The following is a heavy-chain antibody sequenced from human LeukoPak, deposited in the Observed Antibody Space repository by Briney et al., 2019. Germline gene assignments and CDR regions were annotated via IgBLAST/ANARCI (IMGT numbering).Heavy chain of an antibody. CDR2: IYYSGST. CDR1: GGSISSSSYY. D-gene: IGHD2-15*01. Sequence: SETLSLTCTVSGGSISSSSYYWGWIRQPPGKGLEWIGSIYYSGSTYYNPSLKSRVTISVDTSKNQFSLKLSSVTAADTAVYYCARTRGWWFIDYWGQGTLVTVSS. CDR3: ARTRGWWFIDY. J-gene: IGHJ4*02. V-gene: IGHV4-39*01.